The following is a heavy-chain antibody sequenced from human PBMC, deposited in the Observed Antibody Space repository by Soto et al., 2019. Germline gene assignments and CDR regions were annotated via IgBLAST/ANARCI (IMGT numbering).Heavy chain of an antibody. CDR1: GFIFSSYY. D-gene: IGHD3-16*01. CDR3: ARGLYDSASDSRGLGCLDV. Sequence: EVQLVESGGGLVQPGGSLRLSCAASGFIFSSYYMHWVRQAPGKGLEWVSVIGPAGDTFYPGSVKGRFTISRENAKNSLYLQRNSPRAGDTAVYYCARGLYDSASDSRGLGCLDVWGKGTTVTVSS. V-gene: IGHV3-13*01. J-gene: IGHJ6*04. CDR2: IGPAGDT.